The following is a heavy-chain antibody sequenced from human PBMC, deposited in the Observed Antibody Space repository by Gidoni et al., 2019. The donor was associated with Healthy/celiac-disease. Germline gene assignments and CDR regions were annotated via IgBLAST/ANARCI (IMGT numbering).Heavy chain of an antibody. D-gene: IGHD2-8*01. CDR2: IYYSGST. CDR3: ARETQRGLILDY. Sequence: QVQLQESGPGLVKPSETLSLTCPVSGGSISSYYWSWIRQPPGKGLEWIGYIYYSGSTKYNPSIKSRVTISVDTSKNQFSRKLSSVTAADTAVYYCARETQRGLILDYWGQGTLVTVSS. V-gene: IGHV4-59*01. J-gene: IGHJ4*02. CDR1: GGSISSYY.